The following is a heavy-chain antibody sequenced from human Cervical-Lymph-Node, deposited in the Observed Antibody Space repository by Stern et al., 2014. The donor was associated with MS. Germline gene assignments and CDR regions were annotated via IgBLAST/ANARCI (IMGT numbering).Heavy chain of an antibody. CDR1: GGSLSIYY. J-gene: IGHJ4*02. CDR3: AREYSSFDY. Sequence: QLQLQESGPGLVRPSETLSLTCAVSGGSLSIYYWHWIRQSPGKGLEWIGFINHGGSTSYNPALRNRVTIPVDTSKNHFSLRLNSVTAADTGVYYCAREYSSFDYWGQGTLVTVSS. CDR2: INHGGST. D-gene: IGHD6-13*01. V-gene: IGHV4-59*12.